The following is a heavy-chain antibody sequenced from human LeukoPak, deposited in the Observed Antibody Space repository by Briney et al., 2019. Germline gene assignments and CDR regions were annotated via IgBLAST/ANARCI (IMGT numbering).Heavy chain of an antibody. CDR1: GFTFSNFA. CDR3: AKSDCTSTSCYTIDY. J-gene: IGHJ4*02. CDR2: VNDSGGGT. D-gene: IGHD2-2*02. V-gene: IGHV3-23*01. Sequence: PGGSLRLSCAASGFTFSNFAMTWVRQAPGKGLEWVSVVNDSGGGTSYADFGEGRFTIYRDNSKNTLYLQMNSLRAEDTAVYYCAKSDCTSTSCYTIDYWGQGILVTVSS.